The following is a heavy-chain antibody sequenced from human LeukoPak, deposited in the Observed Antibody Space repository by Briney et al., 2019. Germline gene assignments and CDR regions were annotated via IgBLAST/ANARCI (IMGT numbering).Heavy chain of an antibody. CDR2: ISGSGGYT. CDR3: SKARGTSSWFIWFDP. CDR1: GFTFSSYA. D-gene: IGHD6-13*01. Sequence: GGSLRLSCAASGFTFSSYAMSWVRQAPGKGLEWVSSISGSGGYTYYADSVKGRFTISRDNSNNALYLQMNSLRAEDTAVYYCSKARGTSSWFIWFDPWGQGTLVTVSS. V-gene: IGHV3-23*01. J-gene: IGHJ5*02.